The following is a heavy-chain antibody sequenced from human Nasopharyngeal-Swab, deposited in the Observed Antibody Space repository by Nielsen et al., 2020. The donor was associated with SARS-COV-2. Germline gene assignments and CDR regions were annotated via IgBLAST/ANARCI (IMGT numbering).Heavy chain of an antibody. Sequence: ASVKVSCKASGYTFTGYYMHWVRQAPGQGLEWMGRINPNSGGTNYAQKFQGRVTMTRDTSISTAYMELSRLRSDDTAVYYCARDRRVIAVAGTGLDYWGQGTLVTVSP. CDR3: ARDRRVIAVAGTGLDY. CDR2: INPNSGGT. J-gene: IGHJ4*02. CDR1: GYTFTGYY. D-gene: IGHD6-19*01. V-gene: IGHV1-2*06.